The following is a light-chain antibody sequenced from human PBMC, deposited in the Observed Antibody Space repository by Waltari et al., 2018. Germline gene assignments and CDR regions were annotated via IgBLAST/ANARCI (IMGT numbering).Light chain of an antibody. J-gene: IGKJ4*01. CDR2: ATS. CDR3: QQSYSFPLT. CDR1: QYIANW. V-gene: IGKV1-12*01. Sequence: DIQMTQSPSSVSSSVGDTVTITCRASQYIANWVAWYQQKPGAAPNLLVYATSRLQSGVPARFSVSASGTDFTLTISNLQPEDFATYYCQQSYSFPLTFGGGTQVELK.